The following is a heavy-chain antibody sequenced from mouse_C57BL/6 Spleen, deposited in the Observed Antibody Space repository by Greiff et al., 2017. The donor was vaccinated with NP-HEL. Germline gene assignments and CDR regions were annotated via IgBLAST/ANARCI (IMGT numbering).Heavy chain of an antibody. CDR1: GFTFSDYY. CDR3: ARFHYDYDFDY. J-gene: IGHJ2*01. CDR2: INYDGSST. V-gene: IGHV5-16*01. Sequence: EVKLMESEGGLVQPGSSMKLSCTASGFTFSDYYMAWVRQVPEKGLEWVANINYDGSSTYYLDSLKSRFIISRDNAKNILYLQMSSLKSEDTATYYCARFHYDYDFDYWGQGTTLTVSS. D-gene: IGHD2-4*01.